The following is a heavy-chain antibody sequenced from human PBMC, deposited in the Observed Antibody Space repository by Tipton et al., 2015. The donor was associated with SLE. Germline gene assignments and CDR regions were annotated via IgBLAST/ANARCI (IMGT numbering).Heavy chain of an antibody. CDR1: GGSISSYY. V-gene: IGHV4-59*08. Sequence: TLSLTCTVSGGSISSYYWSWIRQPPGKGLEWIGYIYYSGSTNYNPSLKSRVTISVDTSKNQFSLKLSSVTAADTAVYYCARGSIAVAGYYYGMDVWGQGTTVTVSS. D-gene: IGHD6-19*01. CDR2: IYYSGST. CDR3: ARGSIAVAGYYYGMDV. J-gene: IGHJ6*02.